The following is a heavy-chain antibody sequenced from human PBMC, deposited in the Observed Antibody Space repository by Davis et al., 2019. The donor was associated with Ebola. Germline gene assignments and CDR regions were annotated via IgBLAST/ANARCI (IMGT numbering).Heavy chain of an antibody. D-gene: IGHD2-2*01. Sequence: GESLKISCKGSGYSFTSYWIGWVRQMPGKGLEWMGIIYPGDSDTRYSPSFQGQVTISADKSISTAYLQWSSLKASDTAMYYCAREYQLPDYYYYGMDVWGQGTTVTVSS. J-gene: IGHJ6*02. CDR1: GYSFTSYW. V-gene: IGHV5-51*01. CDR3: AREYQLPDYYYYGMDV. CDR2: IYPGDSDT.